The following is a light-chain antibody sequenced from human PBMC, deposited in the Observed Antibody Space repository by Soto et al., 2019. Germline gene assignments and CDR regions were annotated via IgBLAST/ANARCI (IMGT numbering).Light chain of an antibody. J-gene: IGLJ1*01. CDR1: SSDVGGYNY. CDR3: SSYTSSSTWV. Sequence: QSALTQPVSVSGSPGQSITISCTGTSSDVGGYNYVSWYQQHPGKAPKLMIYEVSNRPSGVSNRFSGSKSGNTASLTISGLQAEDEADYYCSSYTSSSTWVFGTGTKLTVL. V-gene: IGLV2-14*01. CDR2: EVS.